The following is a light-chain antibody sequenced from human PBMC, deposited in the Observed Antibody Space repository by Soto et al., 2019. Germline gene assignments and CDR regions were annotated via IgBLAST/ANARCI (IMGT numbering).Light chain of an antibody. CDR3: QVWDTSSDQLGV. V-gene: IGLV3-21*04. CDR1: NIGSQS. CDR2: YDR. Sequence: SYELTQPPSVSVSPGNTARITCGGDNIGSQSVHWYQQKPGQAPVLVVFYDRVRPSGIPERFSGSNSGNTATLTISRVEAGDEADYYCQVWDTSSDQLGVFGGGTKLTVL. J-gene: IGLJ2*01.